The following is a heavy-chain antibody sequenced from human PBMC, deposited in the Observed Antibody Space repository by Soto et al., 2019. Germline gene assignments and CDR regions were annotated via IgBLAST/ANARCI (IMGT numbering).Heavy chain of an antibody. CDR1: GFSLSTSGVG. D-gene: IGHD3-22*01. CDR3: AHRPPTYYYDSSGYYYPWFDP. J-gene: IGHJ5*02. V-gene: IGHV2-5*02. CDR2: IYWDDDK. Sequence: QITLKESGPTLVKPTQTLTLTCTFSGFSLSTSGVGVGWIRQPPGKALEWLALIYWDDDKRYSPSLKSRLTITKYTSKKQVVLTMTNMDPVDTATYYCAHRPPTYYYDSSGYYYPWFDPWGQGTLVTVSS.